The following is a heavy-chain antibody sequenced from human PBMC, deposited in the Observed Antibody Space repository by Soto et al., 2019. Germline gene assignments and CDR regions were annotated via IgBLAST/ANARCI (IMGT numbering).Heavy chain of an antibody. Sequence: QVQVVQSGAELKKPGASVKVSCKASGYTFTSYAMHWVRQAPGQRLEWLGWIDAGNGETKYSQRFRGRDTSTSDTSATTVYMELSSLRSEDTAVYYCARGAYSPRVDAYYHMDVWGKGTTVTVSS. D-gene: IGHD2-21*02. CDR1: GYTFTSYA. CDR3: ARGAYSPRVDAYYHMDV. CDR2: IDAGNGET. J-gene: IGHJ6*03. V-gene: IGHV1-3*01.